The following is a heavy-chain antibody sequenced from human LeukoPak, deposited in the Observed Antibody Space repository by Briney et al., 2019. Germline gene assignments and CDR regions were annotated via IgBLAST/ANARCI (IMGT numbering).Heavy chain of an antibody. CDR1: GVSISSYY. J-gene: IGHJ5*02. V-gene: IGHV4-59*01. Sequence: PSETLSLTCTVSGVSISSYYWSWIRQPPGKGLEWIGYIYYSGSTNYNPSLKSRVTISVDTSKNQISLKLRSVTAADTAVYYCARDLRIVGATWVENWFDPWGQGTLVTVSS. D-gene: IGHD1-26*01. CDR3: ARDLRIVGATWVENWFDP. CDR2: IYYSGST.